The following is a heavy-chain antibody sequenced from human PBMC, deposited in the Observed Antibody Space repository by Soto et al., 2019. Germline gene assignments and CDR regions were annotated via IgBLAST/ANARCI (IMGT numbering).Heavy chain of an antibody. CDR3: AGNLYYYGSGSYYHGMDV. J-gene: IGHJ6*02. CDR1: GGSISDYY. V-gene: IGHV4-59*01. D-gene: IGHD3-10*01. Sequence: SETLSLTCTVSGGSISDYYWTWIRQSPGKGLECIGYIFYSGTTNYNPSLKSRVTISINTSKNQFSLKLASVTAADTAVYYCAGNLYYYGSGSYYHGMDVWGQGTTVTVSS. CDR2: IFYSGTT.